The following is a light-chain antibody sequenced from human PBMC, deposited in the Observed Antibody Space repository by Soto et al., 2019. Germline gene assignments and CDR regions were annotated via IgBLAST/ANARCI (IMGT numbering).Light chain of an antibody. V-gene: IGKV3-20*01. Sequence: EIVLTQSPGTLSLSPGERATLSCRASQSVSSSYLAWYQQKPGQAPRLLIYGASSRATGIPDRFSGSGSGTVFTLTISRLEPEDFAVYYCQQYGSSPNTFGQGTKLEIQ. CDR1: QSVSSSY. CDR3: QQYGSSPNT. J-gene: IGKJ2*01. CDR2: GAS.